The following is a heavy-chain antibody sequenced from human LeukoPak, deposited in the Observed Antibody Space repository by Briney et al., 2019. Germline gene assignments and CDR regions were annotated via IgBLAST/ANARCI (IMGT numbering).Heavy chain of an antibody. J-gene: IGHJ4*02. D-gene: IGHD3-22*01. CDR1: GGSISSGSYY. V-gene: IGHV4-61*02. Sequence: PSDTLSLTCTVSGGSISSGSYYWSWIRQPAGKGLEWIGRIYTSGSTNYNPSLQCRVTISVDTSKNQFTLKLSSVTAAVSAAYYCARGLRDYYDSSGYFGSFYYFDYWGQGTLVTVSS. CDR3: ARGLRDYYDSSGYFGSFYYFDY. CDR2: IYTSGST.